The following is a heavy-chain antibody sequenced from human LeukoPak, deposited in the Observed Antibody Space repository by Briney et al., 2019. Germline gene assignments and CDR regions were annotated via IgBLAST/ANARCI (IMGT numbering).Heavy chain of an antibody. CDR2: FDPEDGET. Sequence: ASVTVSCTVSGYTLTELSMHWVRQAPGKGLEWMGGFDPEDGETIYAQKFQGRVTMTEDTSTDTAYMELSSLRSEDTAVYYCATDPIGIAVAVRDYWGQGTLVTVSS. CDR3: ATDPIGIAVAVRDY. D-gene: IGHD6-19*01. V-gene: IGHV1-24*01. J-gene: IGHJ4*02. CDR1: GYTLTELS.